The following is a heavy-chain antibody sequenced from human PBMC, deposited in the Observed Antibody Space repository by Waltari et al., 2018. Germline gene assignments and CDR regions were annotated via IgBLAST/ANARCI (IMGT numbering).Heavy chain of an antibody. CDR3: ARTRGTKYYYDSSGYYVY. Sequence: QVQLVESGGGVVQPGRSLRLSCAASGFTFSSYGMHWVRQAPGKGLEWVAVIWYDGSNKYYEDSVKCRFTISRDNSKNTLYLQMNSLRAEDTAVYYCARTRGTKYYYDSSGYYVYWGQGTLVTVSS. CDR1: GFTFSSYG. D-gene: IGHD3-22*01. V-gene: IGHV3-33*01. J-gene: IGHJ4*02. CDR2: IWYDGSNK.